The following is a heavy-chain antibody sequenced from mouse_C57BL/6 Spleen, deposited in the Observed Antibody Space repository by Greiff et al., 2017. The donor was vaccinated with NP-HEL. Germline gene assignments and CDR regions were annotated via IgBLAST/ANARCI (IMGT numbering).Heavy chain of an antibody. D-gene: IGHD2-4*01. V-gene: IGHV1-72*01. Sequence: QVQLKQPGAELVKPGASVKLSCKASGYTFTSYWMHWVKQRPGRGLEWIGRIDPNSGGTKYNEKFKSKATLTVDKPSSTAYMQLSSLTSEDSAVYYCARSDYDYYFDYWGQGTTLTVSS. CDR2: IDPNSGGT. CDR1: GYTFTSYW. J-gene: IGHJ2*01. CDR3: ARSDYDYYFDY.